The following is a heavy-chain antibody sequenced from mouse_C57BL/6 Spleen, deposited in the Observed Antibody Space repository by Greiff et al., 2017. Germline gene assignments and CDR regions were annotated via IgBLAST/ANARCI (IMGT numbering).Heavy chain of an antibody. V-gene: IGHV1-18*01. J-gene: IGHJ1*03. CDR2: INPNNGGT. CDR1: GYTFTDYN. Sequence: EVQLHQSGPELVKPGASVKIPCKASGYTFTDYNMDWVKQSHGKSLEWIGDINPNNGGTIYNQKFKGKATWTVDKSSSTAYMELRSLTSEDTAVYYCARGHYYGSSYWYFDVWGTGTTVTVSS. D-gene: IGHD1-1*01. CDR3: ARGHYYGSSYWYFDV.